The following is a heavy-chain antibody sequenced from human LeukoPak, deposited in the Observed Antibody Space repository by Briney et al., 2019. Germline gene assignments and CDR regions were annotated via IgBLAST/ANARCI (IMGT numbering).Heavy chain of an antibody. V-gene: IGHV3-7*01. D-gene: IGHD3-22*01. CDR3: ARGDSSGYSHLDY. CDR2: IKTDGSEK. J-gene: IGHJ4*02. CDR1: GFTFSNYW. Sequence: PGGSLRLSCEGSGFTFSNYWMGWVRQAPGKGLQWVANIKTDGSEKYYVDSVKGRFTISRDNAKNSLYLQMNSLRAEDTAVYYCARGDSSGYSHLDYWGQGTLVTVSS.